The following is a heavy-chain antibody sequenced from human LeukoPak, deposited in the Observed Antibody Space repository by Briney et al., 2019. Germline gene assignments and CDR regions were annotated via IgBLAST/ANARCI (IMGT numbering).Heavy chain of an antibody. J-gene: IGHJ4*02. CDR1: GFTFSSYG. V-gene: IGHV3-30*02. CDR2: IRYDGSNK. CDR3: AKDLVMVRGVSPFDY. D-gene: IGHD3-10*01. Sequence: GGSLRLSCAASGFTFSSYGMHWVRQAPGKGLEWVAFIRYDGSNKYYADSVKGRFTISRDNSKNTLYLQTNSLRAEDTAVYYCAKDLVMVRGVSPFDYWGQGTLVTVSS.